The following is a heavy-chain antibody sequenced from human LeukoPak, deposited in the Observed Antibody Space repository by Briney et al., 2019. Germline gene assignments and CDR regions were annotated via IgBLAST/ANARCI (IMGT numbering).Heavy chain of an antibody. D-gene: IGHD4-11*01. CDR3: VSTRFDY. V-gene: IGHV3-30*03. J-gene: IGHJ4*02. Sequence: GRSLRLSCAASGFTFSSYGMRWVRQAPGKGLEWVAVISYDGSNKYYADSVKGRFTISRDNSKNTLYLQMNSLRAEDTAVYYCVSTRFDYWGQGTLVIVSS. CDR2: ISYDGSNK. CDR1: GFTFSSYG.